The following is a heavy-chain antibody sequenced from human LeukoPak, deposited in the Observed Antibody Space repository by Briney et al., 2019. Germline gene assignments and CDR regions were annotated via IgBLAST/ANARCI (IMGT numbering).Heavy chain of an antibody. D-gene: IGHD3-16*01. CDR3: ARGYDYVGNIDS. J-gene: IGHJ4*02. CDR1: GFDFSASA. V-gene: IGHV3-73*01. Sequence: GGSLRLSCGASGFDFSASATHWVRQAPGKGLEWVGRIRSKPNNYATAVIVSVRGRFTIARDDSKNTAYLQMNNVQTEDTALYYCARGYDYVGNIDSWGQGTLVIVSS. CDR2: IRSKPNNYAT.